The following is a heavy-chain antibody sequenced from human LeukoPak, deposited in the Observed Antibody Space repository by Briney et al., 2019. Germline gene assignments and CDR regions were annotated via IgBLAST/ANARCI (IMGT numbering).Heavy chain of an antibody. CDR3: AREEITGVVVTAIRY. CDR1: GFTFSSYA. V-gene: IGHV3-30-3*01. D-gene: IGHD2-21*02. Sequence: GGSLRLSCAASGFTFSSYAMHWVRQAPGKGLEWVAVISYDGGNKYYADSVKGRFTISRDNSKNTLYLQMNSLRAEDTAVYYCAREEITGVVVTAIRYWGQGTLVTVSS. CDR2: ISYDGGNK. J-gene: IGHJ4*02.